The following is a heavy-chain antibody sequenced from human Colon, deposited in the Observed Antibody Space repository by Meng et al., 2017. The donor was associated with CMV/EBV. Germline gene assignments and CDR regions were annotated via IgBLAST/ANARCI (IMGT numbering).Heavy chain of an antibody. CDR2: ITSKRYGGTT. Sequence: GESLKISCTASGFTFGDYAVIWVRQAPGKGLECVGFITSKRYGGTTEYAASVKGRFSISRDDSKSIAYLQMNSLRTDDTAVYYCTRVGTLRQTHFDYWGQGTLVTVSS. CDR1: GFTFGDYA. V-gene: IGHV3-49*04. D-gene: IGHD1-14*01. J-gene: IGHJ4*02. CDR3: TRVGTLRQTHFDY.